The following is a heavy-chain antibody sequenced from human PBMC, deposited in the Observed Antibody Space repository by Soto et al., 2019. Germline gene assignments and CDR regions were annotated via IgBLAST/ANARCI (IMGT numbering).Heavy chain of an antibody. CDR3: AKDLRTSTNYNYGMDV. CDR2: ISASGGST. V-gene: IGHV3-23*01. J-gene: IGHJ6*02. CDR1: GFTFSTYA. Sequence: EVQLLESGGGWVQPGGSRRLSCAASGFTFSTYAMSWVRQAPGKGLEWVSVISASGGSTFYADSVKGRFTVSRDNSRNTLYLQVISLRVEDTAVYYCAKDLRTSTNYNYGMDVWGQGTTVTVSS.